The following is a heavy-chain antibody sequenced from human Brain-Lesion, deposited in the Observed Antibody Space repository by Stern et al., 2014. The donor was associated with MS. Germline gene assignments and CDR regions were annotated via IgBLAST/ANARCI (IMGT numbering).Heavy chain of an antibody. J-gene: IGHJ3*02. V-gene: IGHV4-30-2*01. D-gene: IGHD4-23*01. CDR2: IYHSGST. CDR3: ARTSVVTPSDDVFDI. Sequence: VQLVESGSGLVKPSQTLSLTCVVSGGSIGSGGHSWSWIRQPPGQGLGWVGYIYHSGSTFYNPSLGSRVTISIVRSKNQFSLKLISVTAADAAVYYCARTSVVTPSDDVFDIWGQGTMVTVSS. CDR1: GGSIGSGGHS.